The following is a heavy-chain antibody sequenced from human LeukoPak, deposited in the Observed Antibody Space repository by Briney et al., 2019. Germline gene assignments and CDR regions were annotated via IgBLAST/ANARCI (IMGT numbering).Heavy chain of an antibody. J-gene: IGHJ4*02. D-gene: IGHD3-22*01. CDR1: GGSMNTYY. CDR2: IYYSGRP. Sequence: SETLSLTCTVSGGSMNTYYWSWIRQPPGKGLEWLGDIYYSGRPNYNPSFKSRVTISVDSSNNQFSLRLRSVTAADTAVYYCARHWYDSSGCLVLAYWGQGTLVTVSS. V-gene: IGHV4-59*01. CDR3: ARHWYDSSGCLVLAY.